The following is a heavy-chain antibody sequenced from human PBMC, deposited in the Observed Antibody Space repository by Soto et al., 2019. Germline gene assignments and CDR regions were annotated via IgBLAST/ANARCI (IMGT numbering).Heavy chain of an antibody. V-gene: IGHV4-4*07. CDR2: IYTSGST. CDR1: SVPITEYS. CDR3: ARDQGGGSGKYYYYYYGMDV. Sequence: SETLSLTCNVSSVPITEYSWSWVRQPAGKGLEWIGRIYTSGSTNYNPSLKSRVTMSVDTSKNQFSLKLSSVTAADTAVYYCARDQGGGSGKYYYYYYGMDVWGQGTTVTVSS. J-gene: IGHJ6*02. D-gene: IGHD3-10*01.